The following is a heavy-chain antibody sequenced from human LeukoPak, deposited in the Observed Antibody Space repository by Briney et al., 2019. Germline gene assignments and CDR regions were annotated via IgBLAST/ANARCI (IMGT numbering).Heavy chain of an antibody. CDR2: IYPGDSDT. CDR1: GYSFTSYW. CDR3: ARSLYCSGGSCYGDFDY. J-gene: IGHJ4*02. Sequence: GESLKISCKGSGYSFTSYWIGWVRQMPGKVLEWMVIIYPGDSDTRYSPSFQGQVTISADKSISTAYLQWSSLKASDTAMYYCARSLYCSGGSCYGDFDYWGQGTLVTVSS. V-gene: IGHV5-51*01. D-gene: IGHD2-15*01.